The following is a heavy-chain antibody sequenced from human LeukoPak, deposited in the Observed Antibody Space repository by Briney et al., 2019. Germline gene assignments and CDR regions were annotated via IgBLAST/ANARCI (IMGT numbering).Heavy chain of an antibody. V-gene: IGHV3-23*01. J-gene: IGHJ6*02. Sequence: PGGSLRLSCAASGFTFSSYAMSWVRQAPGQGLEWVSAISGSGGSTYYADSVKGRFTISRDNSKNTLYLQMNSLRAEDTAVYYCAKPTWELFVYYGMDVWGQGTTVTVSS. D-gene: IGHD1-26*01. CDR1: GFTFSSYA. CDR3: AKPTWELFVYYGMDV. CDR2: ISGSGGST.